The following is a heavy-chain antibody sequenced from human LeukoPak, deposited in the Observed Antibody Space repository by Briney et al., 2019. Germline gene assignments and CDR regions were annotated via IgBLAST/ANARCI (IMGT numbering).Heavy chain of an antibody. V-gene: IGHV4-4*02. CDR3: ARVHNDILTDDSLGDKFDY. CDR2: IYHTGST. Sequence: PSETLSLTCAVSGGSISISNWYSWVRQPPGKGLEWIGEIYHTGSTNYNPSLKSRVTISVGKSKNQVSLKLSSVTAADTAVYYCARVHNDILTDDSLGDKFDYWGQGTLVTVSS. J-gene: IGHJ4*02. CDR1: GGSISISNW. D-gene: IGHD3-9*01.